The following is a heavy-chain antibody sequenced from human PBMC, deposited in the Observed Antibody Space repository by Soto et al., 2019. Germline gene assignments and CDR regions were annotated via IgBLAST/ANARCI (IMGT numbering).Heavy chain of an antibody. CDR2: INDNSVSI. Sequence: GGSLRLSCAASGFTFSSYAMSWVRQAPGKGLEWVSGINDNSVSISYADSVQGRFTISRDNSKNTLYLQMNSLRAEDTAVYYCARSRWYVDNWGQGTQVTVSS. J-gene: IGHJ4*02. V-gene: IGHV3-23*01. CDR1: GFTFSSYA. D-gene: IGHD2-15*01. CDR3: ARSRWYVDN.